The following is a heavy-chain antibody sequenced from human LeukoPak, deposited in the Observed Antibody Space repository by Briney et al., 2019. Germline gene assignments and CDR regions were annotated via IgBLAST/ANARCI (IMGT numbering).Heavy chain of an antibody. Sequence: RGSLRLSCAASGFTFSDHYFNWIRQSPGKGLEWLAYISTSGSTHYADSVIGRFTVSRDNAENSLFLQMNSLRAEDTAVYYCARVDYWGQGALVTVSS. CDR1: GFTFSDHY. CDR2: ISTSGST. J-gene: IGHJ4*02. CDR3: ARVDY. V-gene: IGHV3-11*01.